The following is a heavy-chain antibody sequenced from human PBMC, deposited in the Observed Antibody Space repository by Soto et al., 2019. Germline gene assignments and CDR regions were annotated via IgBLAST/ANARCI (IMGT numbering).Heavy chain of an antibody. CDR1: EFMFSNYA. D-gene: IGHD2-21*01. V-gene: IGHV3-23*01. CDR3: ARDPDGEADY. J-gene: IGHJ4*02. CDR2: ISGSGGIT. Sequence: PGGSLRLSCAASEFMFSNYAMNWVRQAPGKGLEWVSAISGSGGITYYADSVKGRFTISRDNSKNTLYLHMNSLRAEDTAIYYCARDPDGEADYWGQGTLVTVSS.